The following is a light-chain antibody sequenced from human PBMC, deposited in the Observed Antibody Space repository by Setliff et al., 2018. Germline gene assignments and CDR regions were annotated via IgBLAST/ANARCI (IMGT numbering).Light chain of an antibody. J-gene: IGLJ2*01. CDR3: QSYDSSLSVVV. CDR1: SSDVGGYNY. CDR2: DVS. Sequence: QSALTQPASVSGSPGQSITISCTGTSSDVGGYNYVSWYQQHPGKAPKLMIYDVSKRPSGVSNRFSGSKSGNTASLTISGLQAEDEADYYCQSYDSSLSVVVFGGGTKVTVL. V-gene: IGLV2-14*01.